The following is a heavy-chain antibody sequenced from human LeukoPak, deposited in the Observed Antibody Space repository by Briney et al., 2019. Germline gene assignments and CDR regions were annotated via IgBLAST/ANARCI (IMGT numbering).Heavy chain of an antibody. CDR2: ISSSGSTI. D-gene: IGHD1-26*01. Sequence: GGSLRLSCAASGFTFSSYEMNWVRQAPGKGLEWVSYISSSGSTIYYADSVKGRFTISRDNDKNSLYLQMNSLRAEDTAVYYCARDLLVGAHFDYWGQGTLVTVSS. V-gene: IGHV3-48*03. J-gene: IGHJ4*02. CDR1: GFTFSSYE. CDR3: ARDLLVGAHFDY.